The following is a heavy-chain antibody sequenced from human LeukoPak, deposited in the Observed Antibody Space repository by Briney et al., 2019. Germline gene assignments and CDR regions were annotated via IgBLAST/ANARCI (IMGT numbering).Heavy chain of an antibody. CDR3: ASEGRYCSSTSCSADY. D-gene: IGHD2-2*01. CDR2: ISSSGSTI. J-gene: IGHJ4*02. CDR1: GFTFSDYY. Sequence: GGSLRLSCAASGFTFSDYYMSWIRQAPGKGLEWVSYISSSGSTIYYADSVKGRFTISRDNANNSLYLQMNSLRAEDTAVYYCASEGRYCSSTSCSADYWGQGTLVTVSS. V-gene: IGHV3-11*04.